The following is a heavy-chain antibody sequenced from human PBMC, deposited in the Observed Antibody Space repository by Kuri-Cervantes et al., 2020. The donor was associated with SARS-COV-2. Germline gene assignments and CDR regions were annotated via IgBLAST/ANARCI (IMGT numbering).Heavy chain of an antibody. V-gene: IGHV3-23*01. Sequence: GSLKISCVGSGFTFGDYAMSWVRQSPGKGLEWVSAISGSGSNTYYADSVKGRFIISRDNSKNTLYLQMDSLRADDTAVYFCARDKIYGFWREPFDYWGQGTPVTVSS. J-gene: IGHJ4*02. D-gene: IGHD3/OR15-3a*01. CDR2: ISGSGSNT. CDR3: ARDKIYGFWREPFDY. CDR1: GFTFGDYA.